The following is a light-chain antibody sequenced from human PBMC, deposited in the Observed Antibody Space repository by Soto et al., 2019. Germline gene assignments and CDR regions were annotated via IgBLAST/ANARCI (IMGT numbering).Light chain of an antibody. CDR2: GAS. CDR1: QSVSSS. J-gene: IGKJ4*01. Sequence: EIVLTQSPGTLSLSPGERATLSCRASQSVSSSLAWYQQKPGQAPRLLISGASSRATGIPDRFSGSGSGTDFTLTISRVEPEDFAVYYCQQYGTSPLTFGGGTKVDNK. CDR3: QQYGTSPLT. V-gene: IGKV3-20*01.